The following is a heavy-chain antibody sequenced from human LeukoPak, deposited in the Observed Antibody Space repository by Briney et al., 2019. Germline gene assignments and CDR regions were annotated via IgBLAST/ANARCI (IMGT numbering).Heavy chain of an antibody. J-gene: IGHJ4*02. CDR3: ARGGTSIRDQRLFNY. Sequence: SETLSLTCTVSGGSISSYYWSWIRQPPGKGLEWIGYIYYSGSTNYNPSLKSRVTISVDTSKNQFSLKLSSVTAADTAVYYCARGGTSIRDQRLFNYWGQGTLVTVSS. CDR2: IYYSGST. V-gene: IGHV4-59*08. CDR1: GGSISSYY. D-gene: IGHD1-7*01.